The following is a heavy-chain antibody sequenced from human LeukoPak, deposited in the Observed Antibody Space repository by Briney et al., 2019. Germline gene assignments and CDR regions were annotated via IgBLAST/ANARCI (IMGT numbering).Heavy chain of an antibody. CDR3: ARLRRNTDYGDYYYGMDV. V-gene: IGHV5-51*01. Sequence: GESLKISCKGSGYRFSSYWIGWVRQMPGKGLEWMGIIYPGDSDTRYSPSFQGQVTISADKSISTAYLQWSSLKASDTAMYYCARLRRNTDYGDYYYGMDVWGQGTTVTAS. CDR1: GYRFSSYW. CDR2: IYPGDSDT. D-gene: IGHD4-17*01. J-gene: IGHJ6*02.